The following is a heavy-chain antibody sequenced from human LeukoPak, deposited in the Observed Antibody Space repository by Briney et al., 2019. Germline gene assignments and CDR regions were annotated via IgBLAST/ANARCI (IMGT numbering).Heavy chain of an antibody. Sequence: GGSLRPSCAASGFTFSSYAMSWVRQAPGKGLEWVSAISGSGGSTYYADSVKGRFTISRDNSKNTLYLQMNSLRAEDTAVYYCAKVGGGSVAPALAPYYYYYGMDVWGQGTTVTVSS. V-gene: IGHV3-23*01. D-gene: IGHD5-12*01. CDR3: AKVGGGSVAPALAPYYYYYGMDV. J-gene: IGHJ6*02. CDR2: ISGSGGST. CDR1: GFTFSSYA.